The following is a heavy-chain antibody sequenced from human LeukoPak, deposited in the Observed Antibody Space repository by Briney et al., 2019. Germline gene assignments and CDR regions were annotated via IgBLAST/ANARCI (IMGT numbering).Heavy chain of an antibody. V-gene: IGHV3-7*01. Sequence: GGSLRLSCAVSGFTFSDYWMNWVRQAPGKGLEWVASMKQDGGEKSYVDSVKGRFTISRDNPKNSLYLQMSSLRAEDTAVYYCARDGTAAGLYFDLWGQGTLVTVSS. CDR3: ARDGTAAGLYFDL. J-gene: IGHJ4*01. CDR2: MKQDGGEK. CDR1: GFTFSDYW. D-gene: IGHD6-13*01.